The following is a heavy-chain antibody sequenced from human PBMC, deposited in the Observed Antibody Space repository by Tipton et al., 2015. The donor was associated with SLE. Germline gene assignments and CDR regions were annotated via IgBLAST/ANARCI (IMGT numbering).Heavy chain of an antibody. CDR3: ARGKGRNRGWGWFDP. CDR2: INHSGST. J-gene: IGHJ5*02. Sequence: TLSLTCAVYGGSFSGYYWSWIRQPPGKGLEWIGEINHSGSTNYNPSLKSRLTILVDTSKNQFSLKLSSVTAADTAAYYCARGKGRNRGWGWFDPWGQGILVTVSS. V-gene: IGHV4-34*01. D-gene: IGHD7-27*01. CDR1: GGSFSGYY.